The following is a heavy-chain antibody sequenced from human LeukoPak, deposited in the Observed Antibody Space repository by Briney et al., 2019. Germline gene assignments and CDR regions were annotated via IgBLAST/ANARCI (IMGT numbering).Heavy chain of an antibody. J-gene: IGHJ4*02. V-gene: IGHV3-15*01. D-gene: IGHD7-27*01. CDR1: GFTFSFTNAW. CDR2: IKSKSEGETT. CDR3: ATPPGYWGSAPFDF. Sequence: KSGGSLRLSCAASGFTFSFTNAWMNWVRQAPGKGLEWVGHIKSKSEGETTDFAAPVKGRFTISRDDSKNTVYLQMNSLKTEDTAVYYCATPPGYWGSAPFDFWGQGTVSPSP.